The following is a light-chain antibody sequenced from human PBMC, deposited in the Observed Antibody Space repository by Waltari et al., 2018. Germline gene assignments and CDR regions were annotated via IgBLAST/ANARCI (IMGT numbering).Light chain of an antibody. Sequence: QPVLTQPPSVSGTPGQRVTISCSGSRSNIRDFSVNWYQHLPGSAPRLLIYSDYQRPSGVPDRFSGSKSGTSASLVVSGLQSDDEADYYCAAWDDSLSGVVFGGGTKLTVL. CDR3: AAWDDSLSGVV. CDR2: SDY. J-gene: IGLJ2*01. CDR1: RSNIRDFS. V-gene: IGLV1-44*01.